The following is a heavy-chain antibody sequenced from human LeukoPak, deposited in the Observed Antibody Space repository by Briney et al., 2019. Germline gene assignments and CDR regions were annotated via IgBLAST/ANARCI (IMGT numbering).Heavy chain of an antibody. Sequence: PSQTLSLTCTVSGGSISSGSYYWNWIRQPAGKGLEWIGRIYTTGSTNYNPSLKNRVTMSVDTSKTQFSLKLRSVTAADTAVYYCARGLYDYYFDYWGQGTLVTVSS. D-gene: IGHD3-3*01. J-gene: IGHJ4*02. CDR2: IYTTGST. V-gene: IGHV4-61*02. CDR1: GGSISSGSYY. CDR3: ARGLYDYYFDY.